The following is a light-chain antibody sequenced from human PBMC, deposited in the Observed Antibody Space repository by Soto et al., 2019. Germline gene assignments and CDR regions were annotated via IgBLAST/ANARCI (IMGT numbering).Light chain of an antibody. V-gene: IGLV1-40*01. CDR2: GNS. Sequence: QSVLPQPPSVSGAPRQRVTISCTGSSSNIGAGYDVHWYQQLPGTAPKLLIYGNSNRPSGVPDRFSGSKSGASASLAITGLQAEDEADYYCQSYDISLTTWVFGGGTKLTVL. CDR1: SSNIGAGYD. CDR3: QSYDISLTTWV. J-gene: IGLJ3*02.